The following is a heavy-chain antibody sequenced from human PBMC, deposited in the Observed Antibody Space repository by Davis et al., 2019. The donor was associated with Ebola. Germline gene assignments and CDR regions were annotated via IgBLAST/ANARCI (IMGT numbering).Heavy chain of an antibody. Sequence: GGSLRLSCAASGFTFSGPAMHWVRQASGKGLEWVGRIRSKANSYATAYAASVKGRFTISRDDSKNTAYLQMNSLKTEDTAVYYCTTTTTASDYWGQGTLVTVSS. J-gene: IGHJ4*02. CDR1: GFTFSGPA. V-gene: IGHV3-73*01. CDR3: TTTTTASDY. CDR2: IRSKANSYAT. D-gene: IGHD4-11*01.